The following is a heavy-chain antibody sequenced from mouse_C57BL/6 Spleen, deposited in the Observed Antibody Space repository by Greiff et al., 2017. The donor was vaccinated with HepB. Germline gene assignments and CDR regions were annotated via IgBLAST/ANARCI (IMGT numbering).Heavy chain of an antibody. CDR3: ASGKYLFAY. V-gene: IGHV1-69*01. J-gene: IGHJ3*01. CDR2: IDPSDSYT. CDR1: GYTFTSYW. Sequence: VQLQQPGAELVMPGASVKLSCKASGYTFTSYWMHWVKQRPGQGLEWIGEIDPSDSYTNYNQKFKGKSTLTVDKSSSTAYMQLSSLTSEDSAVYYCASGKYLFAYWGQGTLVTVSA. D-gene: IGHD2-10*02.